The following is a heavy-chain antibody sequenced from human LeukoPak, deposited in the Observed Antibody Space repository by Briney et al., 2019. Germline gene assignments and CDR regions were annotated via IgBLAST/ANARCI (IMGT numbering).Heavy chain of an antibody. CDR1: GYTFTGYY. CDR2: INLNSGGT. Sequence: GASVKVSCKASGYTFTGYYMHWVRQAPGQGLEWMGWINLNSGGTNYAQKFQGRVTMTRDTSISTSYMELSRLRSDDTAVYYCARAWLRLNPYFDYWGQGTLVTVSS. D-gene: IGHD5-12*01. V-gene: IGHV1-2*02. CDR3: ARAWLRLNPYFDY. J-gene: IGHJ4*02.